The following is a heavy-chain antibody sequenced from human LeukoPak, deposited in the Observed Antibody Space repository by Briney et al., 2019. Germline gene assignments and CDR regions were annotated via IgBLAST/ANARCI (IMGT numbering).Heavy chain of an antibody. Sequence: GGSLRLSCAASGLTFSSYAMSWVRQAPGKGLEWVSAISGSGGSTYYADSVKGRFTISRDNSKNTLYLQMNSLRAKDTAVYYCAKWSYYGSGSYYNAYYYYGMDVWGQGTTVTVSS. D-gene: IGHD3-10*01. V-gene: IGHV3-23*01. CDR3: AKWSYYGSGSYYNAYYYYGMDV. CDR2: ISGSGGST. CDR1: GLTFSSYA. J-gene: IGHJ6*02.